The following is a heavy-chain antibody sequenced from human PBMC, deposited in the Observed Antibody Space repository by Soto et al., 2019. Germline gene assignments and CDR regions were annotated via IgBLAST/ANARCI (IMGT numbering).Heavy chain of an antibody. V-gene: IGHV3-48*01. CDR2: ISSSSSTI. J-gene: IGHJ4*02. Sequence: GGSLRLSCAASGFTFSSYSMNWVRQAPGKGLEWVSYISSSSSTIYYADSVKGRFTISRDNAKNSLYLQMNSLRAEDTAVYYCARDWVDSSSSPLAPSFDYWGQGTLVTVSS. D-gene: IGHD6-6*01. CDR1: GFTFSSYS. CDR3: ARDWVDSSSSPLAPSFDY.